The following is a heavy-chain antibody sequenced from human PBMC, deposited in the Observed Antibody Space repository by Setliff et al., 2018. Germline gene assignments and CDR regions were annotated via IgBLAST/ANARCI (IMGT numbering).Heavy chain of an antibody. CDR3: ARSRGQKSFDY. CDR2: IYHSGST. V-gene: IGHV4-4*02. CDR1: GGSISSSNW. Sequence: SETLSLTCAVSGGSISSSNWWSWVRQPPGKGLEWIGEIYHSGSTGYNPSLKSRVTISVDKSKNQFSLRLSSVTAADTAVYYCARSRGQKSFDYWGQGTLVTVSS. D-gene: IGHD3-10*01. J-gene: IGHJ4*02.